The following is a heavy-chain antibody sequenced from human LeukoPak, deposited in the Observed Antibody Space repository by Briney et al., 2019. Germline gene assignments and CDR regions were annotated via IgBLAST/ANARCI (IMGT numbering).Heavy chain of an antibody. J-gene: IGHJ4*02. D-gene: IGHD2-15*01. CDR1: GGSISSSSYY. V-gene: IGHV4-61*02. CDR2: IYTSGST. Sequence: PSETLSLTCTVSGGSISSSSYYWSWIRQPAGKGLEWIGRIYTSGSTNYNPSLKSRVTMSVDTSKNQFSLKLSSVTAADTAVYYCAGYCSGGSCYDGYWGQGTLVTVSS. CDR3: AGYCSGGSCYDGY.